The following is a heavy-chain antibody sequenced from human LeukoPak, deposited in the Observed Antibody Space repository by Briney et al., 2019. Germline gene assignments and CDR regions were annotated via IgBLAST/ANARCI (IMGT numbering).Heavy chain of an antibody. V-gene: IGHV4-4*07. CDR1: GGSISSYY. CDR2: IHTSGST. D-gene: IGHD2-15*01. J-gene: IGHJ4*02. Sequence: SETLSLTCTVSGGSISSYYWNWIRQPAGKGLEWIGRIHTSGSTNYNPSLKSRVTMSVDTSKNQFSLKLSSVTAVDTAVYYCARVICSGGSCRFDYWGQGTLVTVSS. CDR3: ARVICSGGSCRFDY.